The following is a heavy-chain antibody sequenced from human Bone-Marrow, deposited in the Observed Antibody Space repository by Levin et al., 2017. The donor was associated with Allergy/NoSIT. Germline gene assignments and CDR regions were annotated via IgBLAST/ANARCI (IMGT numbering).Heavy chain of an antibody. CDR2: IKQDGSAK. V-gene: IGHV3-7*01. CDR3: AREESGSCECFDY. Sequence: AGGSLRLSCAASGFTFSSYWMTWVRQAPGKGLEWVANIKQDGSAKHYVDSVKGRFTISRDNAKNSLYLEMNSLRAEDTAMYYCAREESGSCECFDYWGQGTLVTVSS. J-gene: IGHJ4*02. D-gene: IGHD1-26*01. CDR1: GFTFSSYW.